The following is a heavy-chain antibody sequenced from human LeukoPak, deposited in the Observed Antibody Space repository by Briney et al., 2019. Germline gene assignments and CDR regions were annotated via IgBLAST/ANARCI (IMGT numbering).Heavy chain of an antibody. V-gene: IGHV3-30*04. CDR2: ISCDATTI. Sequence: PGGSLRLSCAASGFTFTNYAMHWVRQAPGKGLEWMAVISCDATTIYYADTVRGRFTISRDNSRNTLYLHLNSLSPEDTAVYYCATVSVVYLTGTTRPLDHWGQGTLLTVSS. CDR3: ATVSVVYLTGTTRPLDH. J-gene: IGHJ4*02. D-gene: IGHD1-7*01. CDR1: GFTFTNYA.